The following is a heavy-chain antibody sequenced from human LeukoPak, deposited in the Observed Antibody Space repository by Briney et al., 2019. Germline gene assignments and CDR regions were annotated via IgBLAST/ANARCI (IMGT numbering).Heavy chain of an antibody. Sequence: PGGSLRLSCAASGFTFSDYYMSWIRQAPGKGLEWVSYISSSGSTIYYADSVKGRFTISRDNAKNSLYLQMNSLRAEDTAVYYCARVTGYSSSWSSNYYYYGMDVWGQGTTVTVSS. V-gene: IGHV3-11*01. CDR2: ISSSGSTI. CDR3: ARVTGYSSSWSSNYYYYGMDV. J-gene: IGHJ6*02. D-gene: IGHD6-13*01. CDR1: GFTFSDYY.